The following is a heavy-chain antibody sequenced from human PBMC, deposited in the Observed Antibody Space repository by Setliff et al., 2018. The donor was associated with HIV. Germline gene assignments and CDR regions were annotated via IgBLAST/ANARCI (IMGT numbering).Heavy chain of an antibody. V-gene: IGHV4-34*01. J-gene: IGHJ4*02. CDR3: ATGLTMTPDY. CDR1: GGSFSGYY. Sequence: PSETLSLTCAVYGGSFSGYYWSWIRQSPGKGLEWLGEISHSGGTNYNLSLKSRVTISLDTSKNQFSLKLNSVTAADTAVYYCATGLTMTPDYWGQGSLVTVSS. D-gene: IGHD7-27*01. CDR2: ISHSGGT.